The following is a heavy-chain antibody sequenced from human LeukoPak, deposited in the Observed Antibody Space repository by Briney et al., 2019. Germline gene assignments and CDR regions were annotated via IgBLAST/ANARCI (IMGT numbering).Heavy chain of an antibody. J-gene: IGHJ4*02. CDR2: IWYDGSNK. CDR3: ARGQRLRGYAYVDIVATIEGIFDY. D-gene: IGHD5-12*01. V-gene: IGHV3-33*01. Sequence: PGRSLTLACSAAGFSFSSSGMHWVSQAPGKGLEWVAVIWYDGSNKYYADSVEGRFTITRANSKNTLYWQINNLRAEDTAVYYGARGQRLRGYAYVDIVATIEGIFDYWGQGTLVTVSS. CDR1: GFSFSSSG.